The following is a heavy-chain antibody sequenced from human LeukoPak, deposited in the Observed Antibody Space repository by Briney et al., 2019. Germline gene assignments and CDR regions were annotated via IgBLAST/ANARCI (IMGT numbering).Heavy chain of an antibody. CDR3: AKVLSRITIFGVVKGFDP. V-gene: IGHV3-23*01. Sequence: PGGSLRLSCAASGFTFSSYAMSWVRQAPGKGLEWVSAISGSGGSTYYADSVKGRFTISRDNSKNTLYLQMNSLRAEDTAVYYCAKVLSRITIFGVVKGFDPWGQGTLVTVSS. CDR1: GFTFSSYA. D-gene: IGHD3-3*01. J-gene: IGHJ5*02. CDR2: ISGSGGST.